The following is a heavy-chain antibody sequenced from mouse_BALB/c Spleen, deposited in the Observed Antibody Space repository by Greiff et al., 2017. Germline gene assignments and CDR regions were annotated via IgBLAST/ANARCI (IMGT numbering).Heavy chain of an antibody. CDR1: GFSLTSYG. Sequence: VKLMESGPGLVAPSQSLSITCTVSGFSLTSYGVHWVRQPPGKGLEWLGVIWAGGSTNYNSALMSRLSISKDNSKSQVFLKMNSRQTADTAMYYCARDDGYSLFDYWGQGTTLTVSS. CDR3: ARDDGYSLFDY. D-gene: IGHD2-3*01. V-gene: IGHV2-9*02. CDR2: IWAGGST. J-gene: IGHJ2*01.